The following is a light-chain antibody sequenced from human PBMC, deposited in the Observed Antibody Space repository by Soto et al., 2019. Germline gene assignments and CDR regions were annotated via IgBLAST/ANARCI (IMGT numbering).Light chain of an antibody. CDR2: EVS. V-gene: IGLV2-8*01. CDR3: SSYAGSNNFV. Sequence: QSALTQPPSASWSPGQSVTISCTGTSSDVGGYNYVSWYQQHPGKAPKLMIYEVSKRPSGVPDRFSGSKSGNTASLTVSGLQAEDEADYYCSSYAGSNNFVFGGGTKVTVL. CDR1: SSDVGGYNY. J-gene: IGLJ2*01.